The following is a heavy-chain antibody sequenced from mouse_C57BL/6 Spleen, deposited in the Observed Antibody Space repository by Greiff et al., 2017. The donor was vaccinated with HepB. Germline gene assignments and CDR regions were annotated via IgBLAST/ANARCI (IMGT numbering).Heavy chain of an antibody. D-gene: IGHD2-4*01. CDR3: ARWDYDRRAMDY. Sequence: VQLQQSGAELAQPGASVKLSCKASGYTFTSYWMHWVQQRPGQGLEWIGYINPSSGYTKYNQKFKDKATLTADKYSSTAYMQLSSLTYEDSAVYYCARWDYDRRAMDYWGQGTSVTVSS. CDR2: INPSSGYT. CDR1: GYTFTSYW. J-gene: IGHJ4*01. V-gene: IGHV1-7*01.